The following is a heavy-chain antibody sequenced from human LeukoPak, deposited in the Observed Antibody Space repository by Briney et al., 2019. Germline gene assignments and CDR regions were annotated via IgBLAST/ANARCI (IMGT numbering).Heavy chain of an antibody. CDR1: GGSISSYY. D-gene: IGHD4-17*01. V-gene: IGHV4-4*07. CDR3: ARVLRSVSGSYYMDV. Sequence: SETLSLTCTVSGGSISSYYWSWIRQPAGKGLEWIGRIYTTGSTNYNPSLKSRVTMLVDTSKNQFSLKLSSVTAADTAVYYCARVLRSVSGSYYMDVWGKGTTVTVSS. CDR2: IYTTGST. J-gene: IGHJ6*03.